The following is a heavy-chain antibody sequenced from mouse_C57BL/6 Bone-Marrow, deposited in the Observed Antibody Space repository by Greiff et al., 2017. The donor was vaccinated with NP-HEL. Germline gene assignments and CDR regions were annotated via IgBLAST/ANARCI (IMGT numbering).Heavy chain of an antibody. D-gene: IGHD1-1*01. J-gene: IGHJ2*01. V-gene: IGHV1-55*01. CDR3: ARRDYYGSSYPYYFDY. Sequence: VKLQQPGAELVKPGASVKMSCKASGYTFTSYWITWVKQRPGQGLEWIGDIYPGSGSTNYNEKFKSKATLTVDTSSSTAYMQLSSLTSEDSAVYYCARRDYYGSSYPYYFDYWGQGTTLTVSS. CDR2: IYPGSGST. CDR1: GYTFTSYW.